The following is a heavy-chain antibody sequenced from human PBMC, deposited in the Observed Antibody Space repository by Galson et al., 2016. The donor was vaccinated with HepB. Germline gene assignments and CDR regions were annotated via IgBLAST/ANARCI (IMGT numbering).Heavy chain of an antibody. Sequence: SETLSLTCTVSGGSVSSTSFYWSWIRQPPGKGPEWIGYVYSSGSTNYNPSLKSRVTISVDTSNNQFSLKLNSMTAADTAVYYCARALTARRGSWFDPWGQGTLVTVSS. CDR1: GGSVSSTSFY. J-gene: IGHJ5*02. CDR3: ARALTARRGSWFDP. CDR2: VYSSGST. V-gene: IGHV4-61*01. D-gene: IGHD6-6*01.